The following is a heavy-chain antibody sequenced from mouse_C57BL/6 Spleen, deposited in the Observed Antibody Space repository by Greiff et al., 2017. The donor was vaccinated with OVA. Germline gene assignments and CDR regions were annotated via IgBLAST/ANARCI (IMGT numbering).Heavy chain of an antibody. D-gene: IGHD1-1*01. CDR2: IWTGGGT. CDR3: ARGDTTVVAYYFDY. V-gene: IGHV2-9-1*01. J-gene: IGHJ2*01. Sequence: VQLVESGPGLVAPSQSLSITCTVSGFSLTSYAISWVRQPPGKGLEWLGVIWTGGGTNYNSALKSRLSISKDNSKSQVFLKMNSLQTDDTARYYCARGDTTVVAYYFDYWGQGTTLTVSS. CDR1: GFSLTSYA.